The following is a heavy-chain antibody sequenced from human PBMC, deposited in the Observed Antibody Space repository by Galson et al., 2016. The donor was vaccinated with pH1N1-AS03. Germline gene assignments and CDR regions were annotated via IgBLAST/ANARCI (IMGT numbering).Heavy chain of an antibody. CDR1: GGSISSYY. Sequence: LSLTCTVSGGSISSYYWSWIRQPPGKGLEWIGYIYYSGSTNYNPSLKSRVTTSVDTSKNQPSLKLTSVTAADTAVYYCARRGGSGAPLFDYWGQGTLVTVSS. V-gene: IGHV4-59*08. J-gene: IGHJ4*02. CDR2: IYYSGST. D-gene: IGHD6-19*01. CDR3: ARRGGSGAPLFDY.